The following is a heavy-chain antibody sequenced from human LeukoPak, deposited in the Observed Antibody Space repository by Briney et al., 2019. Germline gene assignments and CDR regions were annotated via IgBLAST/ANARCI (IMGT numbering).Heavy chain of an antibody. CDR1: GFTFSSYW. CDR3: AKVRNKGYSYGPSPLDY. J-gene: IGHJ4*02. V-gene: IGHV3-74*01. CDR2: INTNGNSA. Sequence: GGSLRLSCAVSGFTFSSYWMNWVRQVPGKGLVWVAHINTNGNSATYADSVKGRFTISRDNAKSTLYLQMNSLRAEDTTVYYCAKVRNKGYSYGPSPLDYWGQGTLVTVSS. D-gene: IGHD5-18*01.